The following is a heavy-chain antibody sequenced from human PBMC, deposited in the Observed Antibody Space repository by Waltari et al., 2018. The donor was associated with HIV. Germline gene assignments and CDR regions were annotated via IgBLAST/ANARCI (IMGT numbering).Heavy chain of an antibody. CDR3: ARFRTEAGDSRGGYFDQ. J-gene: IGHJ4*02. CDR2: VYPDDSDT. D-gene: IGHD2-21*01. CDR1: GYNFNIYW. V-gene: IGHV5-51*01. Sequence: EVQLVQSGAEVKAPGDSLKISCQASGYNFNIYWVAWVRQTPGKGLEWMGIVYPDDSDTRYSPSFRGQVTISADKSVNTAYLQWTSLKASDTAMYYCARFRTEAGDSRGGYFDQWGQGSLVTVSS.